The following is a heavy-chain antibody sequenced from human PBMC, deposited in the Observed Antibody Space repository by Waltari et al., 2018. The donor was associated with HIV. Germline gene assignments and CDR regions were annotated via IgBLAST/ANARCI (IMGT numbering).Heavy chain of an antibody. J-gene: IGHJ4*02. D-gene: IGHD3-10*02. CDR1: VLTFSTDP. V-gene: IGHV3-21*02. Sequence: EVQLVESGGGLVKPGGSLRLSCTASVLTFSTDPMNWVRQAPGKGLEWVSSISSGTSYIYYADSVTGRFTVSRDNAKNSLFLQMNSLRADDTAVYYCARQQLGSGALDLWGQGTLVTVSS. CDR2: ISSGTSYI. CDR3: ARQQLGSGALDL.